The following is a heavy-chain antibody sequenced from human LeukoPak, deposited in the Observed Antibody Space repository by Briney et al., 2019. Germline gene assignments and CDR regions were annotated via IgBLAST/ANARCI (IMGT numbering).Heavy chain of an antibody. V-gene: IGHV3-30*03. Sequence: GRSLTLSCAASGFTFSYYGLHWVRQAPGKGLEWVAVISYDGSNKYYADSVKGRFTISRDNSKNTLYLQMNSLRAEDTAVYYCARAGGYSSGYYDYWGQGTLVTVSS. CDR3: ARAGGYSSGYYDY. CDR2: ISYDGSNK. J-gene: IGHJ4*02. D-gene: IGHD3-22*01. CDR1: GFTFSYYG.